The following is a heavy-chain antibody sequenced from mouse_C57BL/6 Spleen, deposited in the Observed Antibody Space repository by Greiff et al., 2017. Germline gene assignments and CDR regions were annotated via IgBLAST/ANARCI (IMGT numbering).Heavy chain of an antibody. V-gene: IGHV1-19*01. CDR3: ARTRDYYGSEPGFAY. CDR1: GYTFTDYY. D-gene: IGHD1-1*01. J-gene: IGHJ3*01. Sequence: EVQLQQSGPVLVKPGASVTMSCKASGYTFTDYYMNWVKQSHGKSLEWIGVINPYNGGTSYNQKFKGTATLTVDKSSSTAYMELNSRTSEDSAVYYWARTRDYYGSEPGFAYWGQGTLVTVSA. CDR2: INPYNGGT.